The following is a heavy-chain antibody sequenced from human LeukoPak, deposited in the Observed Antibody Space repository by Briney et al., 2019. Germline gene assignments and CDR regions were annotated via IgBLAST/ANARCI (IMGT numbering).Heavy chain of an antibody. J-gene: IGHJ5*02. CDR3: ARDRPSYYYDSSGSFDP. V-gene: IGHV1-18*01. CDR1: GYTFTSYG. CDR2: ISAYNGNT. D-gene: IGHD3-22*01. Sequence: ASVKVSCKASGYTFTSYGISWVRQAPGQGLEWMGWISAYNGNTNYAQKPQGRVTMTTDTSTSTAYMELRSLRSDDTAVYYCARDRPSYYYDSSGSFDPWGQGTLVTVSS.